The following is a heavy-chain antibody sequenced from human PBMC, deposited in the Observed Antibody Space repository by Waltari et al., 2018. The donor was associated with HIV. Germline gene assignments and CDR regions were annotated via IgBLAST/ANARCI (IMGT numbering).Heavy chain of an antibody. CDR1: GFTVSSHY. Sequence: EVQLVESGGGLVQPGGSLRLSCAASGFTVSSHYMSWVRQAPGKGLEWVSVSYSGGSTYYADSVKGRFTISRDNSKNTLYLQMNSLRAEDTAVYYCARDSAADGMDVWGQGTTVTVSS. D-gene: IGHD6-13*01. CDR2: SYSGGST. J-gene: IGHJ6*02. CDR3: ARDSAADGMDV. V-gene: IGHV3-66*01.